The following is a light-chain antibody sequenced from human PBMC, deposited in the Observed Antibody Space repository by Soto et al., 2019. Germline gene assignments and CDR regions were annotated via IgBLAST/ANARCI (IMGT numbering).Light chain of an antibody. Sequence: EIVLTQSPGTLSLSPGERATLSCRASQSVSSSYLAWYQQKPGQAPRLLIYGASSRAIGIPDRFSGSGSGTDFTLTISRLEPEDFAVYYCQQYGGSPATFGQGTKVDIK. CDR2: GAS. J-gene: IGKJ1*01. V-gene: IGKV3-20*01. CDR1: QSVSSSY. CDR3: QQYGGSPAT.